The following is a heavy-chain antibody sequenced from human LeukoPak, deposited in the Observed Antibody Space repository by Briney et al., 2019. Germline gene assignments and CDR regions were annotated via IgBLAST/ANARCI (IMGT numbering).Heavy chain of an antibody. V-gene: IGHV3-23*01. D-gene: IGHD3-10*01. CDR2: ISDDGTGT. J-gene: IGHJ4*02. CDR3: ADFGSGSHCFDY. Sequence: GGSLRLSCTASGFTFDNYAMTWVRQAPGKGLEWVSHISDDGTGTYYADSVKGRFTISRDNSKNMLYLQMDSLRADDTAVYYCADFGSGSHCFDYWGQGTLVTVSS. CDR1: GFTFDNYA.